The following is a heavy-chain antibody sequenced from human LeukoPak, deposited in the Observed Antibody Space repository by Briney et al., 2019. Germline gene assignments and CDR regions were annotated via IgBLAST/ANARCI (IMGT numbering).Heavy chain of an antibody. CDR3: ARGAPYYDILTGYLDY. Sequence: GGSLRLSRAASGFTFSSYAMHWVRQAPGKGLEWVAVISYDGSNKYYADSVKGRFTISRDNSKNTLYLQMNSLRAEDTAVYYCARGAPYYDILTGYLDYWGQGTLVTVSS. D-gene: IGHD3-9*01. J-gene: IGHJ4*02. CDR2: ISYDGSNK. CDR1: GFTFSSYA. V-gene: IGHV3-30*04.